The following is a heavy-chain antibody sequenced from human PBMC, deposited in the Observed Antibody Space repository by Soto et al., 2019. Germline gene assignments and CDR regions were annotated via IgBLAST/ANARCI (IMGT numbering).Heavy chain of an antibody. J-gene: IGHJ4*02. CDR1: GGTFSSYA. V-gene: IGHV1-69*13. D-gene: IGHD1-26*01. CDR3: ATEPRIVGAINYFDY. Sequence: SVKVSCKASGGTFSSYAISWVRQAPGQGLEWMGGIIPIFGTANYAQKFQGRVTITADGSTSTAYMELSSLRSEDTAVYYCATEPRIVGAINYFDYWGQGTLVTVSS. CDR2: IIPIFGTA.